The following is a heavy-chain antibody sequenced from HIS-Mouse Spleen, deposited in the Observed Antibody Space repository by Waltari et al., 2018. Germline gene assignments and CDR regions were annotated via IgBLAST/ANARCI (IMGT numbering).Heavy chain of an antibody. CDR1: GGSISSSSYY. V-gene: IGHV4-39*07. J-gene: IGHJ2*01. D-gene: IGHD6-13*01. CDR2: IYYSGGN. CDR3: AREIPYSSSWYDWYFDL. Sequence: QLQLQESGPGLVKPSETLSLTCTVSGGSISSSSYYWGWIRQPPGKGLAWIGSIYYSGGNYYNPSLKSRVTRSVDTSKNQFSLKLSSVTAADTAVYYCAREIPYSSSWYDWYFDLWGRGTLVTVSS.